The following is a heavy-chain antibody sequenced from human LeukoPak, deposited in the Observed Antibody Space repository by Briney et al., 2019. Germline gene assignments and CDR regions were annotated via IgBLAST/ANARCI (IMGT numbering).Heavy chain of an antibody. J-gene: IGHJ4*02. D-gene: IGHD3-9*01. Sequence: GGSLRLSCAASGFTFNTFNMNWVRQAPGKGLEWVSSITSGGDYIYYADSVKGRFTTSRGNAKNSLSLQLNSLRVEDTAVYYCARGHYDVLAASYKWAPDYWGQGTLVTVSS. CDR1: GFTFNTFN. CDR2: ITSGGDYI. CDR3: ARGHYDVLAASYKWAPDY. V-gene: IGHV3-21*01.